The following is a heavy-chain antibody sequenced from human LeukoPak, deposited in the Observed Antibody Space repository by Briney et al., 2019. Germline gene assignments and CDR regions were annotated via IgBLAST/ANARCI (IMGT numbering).Heavy chain of an antibody. CDR2: ISSSSSYI. J-gene: IGHJ3*02. CDR3: ATTVVIATTEAFDI. Sequence: PGGSLRLSCAASGFNFSSYSMNWVRKAPGKGLEWVSSISSSSSYIYYADSVKGRFTISRDNAKNSLYLQMNSLRAEDTAVYYCATTVVIATTEAFDIWGQGTMVTVSS. CDR1: GFNFSSYS. V-gene: IGHV3-21*01. D-gene: IGHD2-21*01.